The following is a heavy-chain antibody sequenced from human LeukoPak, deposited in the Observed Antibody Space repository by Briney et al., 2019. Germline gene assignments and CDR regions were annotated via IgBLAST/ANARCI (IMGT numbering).Heavy chain of an antibody. D-gene: IGHD3-16*02. CDR2: ISCDGSSE. J-gene: IGHJ4*02. CDR3: ARSTFGGIIVIGDY. CDR1: GFIFSSHG. V-gene: IGHV3-30*03. Sequence: GGSLRLSCAASGFIFSSHGMHWVRQALDKGLEWVAVISCDGSSEYYVDSVQGRVIISRENSKNTLFLQMNSMRPQDTAVYYCARSTFGGIIVIGDYWGPGTLVTVS.